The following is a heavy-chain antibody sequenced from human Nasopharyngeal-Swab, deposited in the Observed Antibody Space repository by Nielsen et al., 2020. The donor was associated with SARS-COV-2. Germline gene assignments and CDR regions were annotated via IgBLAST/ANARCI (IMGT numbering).Heavy chain of an antibody. CDR1: GFTFSSYS. J-gene: IGHJ3*02. CDR3: ARDFRDSAAVAGTVGAFDI. CDR2: IKQDGSEK. V-gene: IGHV3-7*01. Sequence: GGSLRLSCAASGFTFSSYSMNWVRQAPGKGLEWVANIKQDGSEKYYVDSVKGRFTISRDNAKNSLYLQMNSLRAEDTAVYYCARDFRDSAAVAGTVGAFDIWGQGTMVTVSS. D-gene: IGHD6-19*01.